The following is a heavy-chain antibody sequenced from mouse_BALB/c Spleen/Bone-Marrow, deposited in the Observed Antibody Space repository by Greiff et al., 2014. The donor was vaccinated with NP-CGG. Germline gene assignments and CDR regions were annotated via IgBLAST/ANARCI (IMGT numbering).Heavy chain of an antibody. D-gene: IGHD3-1*01. CDR3: ARNHRGYYFDY. V-gene: IGHV2-2*02. Sequence: VKLQESGPGLVQPSQSLSITCTVSGFSLSSYGVHWVRQSPGKGLEWLGVIWSGGSTDYNAAFISRLTISKDNSKSQVFFKMTSLQANDTAIYYCARNHRGYYFDYWGRGTTLTVSS. J-gene: IGHJ2*01. CDR2: IWSGGST. CDR1: GFSLSSYG.